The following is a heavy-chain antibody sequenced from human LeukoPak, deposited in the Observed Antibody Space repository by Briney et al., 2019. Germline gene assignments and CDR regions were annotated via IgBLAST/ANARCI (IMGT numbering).Heavy chain of an antibody. D-gene: IGHD3-10*01. V-gene: IGHV1-2*07. CDR3: ARHDGYGSGRWDWFDP. CDR1: GYTFNENY. Sequence: ASVKVSCKASGYTFNENYIHWVRQPPGQGLEWMGSLNPINGDTKYAHPFNGRVTMTMDTSISTVYMELKTLTSDDTAVYYCARHDGYGSGRWDWFDPWGQGTLVTVSS. J-gene: IGHJ5*02. CDR2: LNPINGDT.